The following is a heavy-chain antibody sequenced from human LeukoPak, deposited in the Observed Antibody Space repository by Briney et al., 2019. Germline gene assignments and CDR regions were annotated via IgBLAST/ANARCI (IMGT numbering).Heavy chain of an antibody. D-gene: IGHD3-22*01. CDR3: ARHGYYYDSSGYPLIDY. CDR1: GGSISSYY. J-gene: IGHJ4*02. CDR2: IYHSGST. V-gene: IGHV4-59*08. Sequence: PSETLSLTCTVSGGSISSYYWSWIRQPPGKGLEWIGYIYHSGSTNYNPSLKSRVTISVDTSKNQFSLKLSSVTAADTAVYYCARHGYYYDSSGYPLIDYWGQGTLVTVSS.